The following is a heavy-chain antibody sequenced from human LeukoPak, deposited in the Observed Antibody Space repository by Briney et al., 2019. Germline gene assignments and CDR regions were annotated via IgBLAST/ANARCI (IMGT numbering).Heavy chain of an antibody. CDR2: ISGRGDST. D-gene: IGHD3-22*01. V-gene: IGHV3-23*01. Sequence: GGSLRLSCAASGLTFSNYAMSWVRRAPGKGLECVSVISGRGDSTYYADSVKGRFTISRDNSKNTVFLQMNSLRAEDTAVYYCATLYGRSGYAYFDYWGQGTLVTVSS. J-gene: IGHJ4*02. CDR3: ATLYGRSGYAYFDY. CDR1: GLTFSNYA.